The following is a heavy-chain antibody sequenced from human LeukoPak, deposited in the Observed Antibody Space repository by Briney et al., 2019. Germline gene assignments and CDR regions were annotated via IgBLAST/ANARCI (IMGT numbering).Heavy chain of an antibody. CDR2: FDPEDGET. V-gene: IGHV1-24*01. Sequence: ASVKVSCKVSGYTLTELSMHWVRQAPGKGLEWMGGFDPEDGETIYAQKFQGRVTMTEDTSTDTAYMELSSLRSEDTAVYYCATAYPEYYDFWSLPGPFDYWGQGTLVTVSS. D-gene: IGHD3-3*01. CDR1: GYTLTELS. CDR3: ATAYPEYYDFWSLPGPFDY. J-gene: IGHJ4*02.